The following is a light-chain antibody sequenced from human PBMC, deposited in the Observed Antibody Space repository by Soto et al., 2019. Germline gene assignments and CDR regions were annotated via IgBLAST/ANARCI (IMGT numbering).Light chain of an antibody. CDR1: QDISNY. Sequence: DIQMTQSPSSLSASVGDRVTITCRASQDISNYLAWYQQKPGKVPKLLIYAASTLQSGVTSRFSGSGSGTDFTLTINSLQPEDVATYYCQNYNSAPYTFGQGTKLEIK. CDR3: QNYNSAPYT. V-gene: IGKV1-27*01. CDR2: AAS. J-gene: IGKJ2*01.